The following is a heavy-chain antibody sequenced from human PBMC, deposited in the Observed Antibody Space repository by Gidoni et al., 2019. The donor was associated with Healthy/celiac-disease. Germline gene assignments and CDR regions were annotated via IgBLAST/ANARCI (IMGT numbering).Heavy chain of an antibody. CDR1: GFTFDDYA. D-gene: IGHD3-3*01. Sequence: EVQLVASGGGLVHPGRSLRLSCAASGFTFDDYAMHWVRPAPGKGLEWVSGISWNSGSIGYADFVKGRFTISRDNAKNSLYLKMNSLRAEDTALYYCAKDIGSDGTIFGVVIHYYYYYGMDVWGQGTTVTVSS. V-gene: IGHV3-9*01. CDR3: AKDIGSDGTIFGVVIHYYYYYGMDV. CDR2: ISWNSGSI. J-gene: IGHJ6*02.